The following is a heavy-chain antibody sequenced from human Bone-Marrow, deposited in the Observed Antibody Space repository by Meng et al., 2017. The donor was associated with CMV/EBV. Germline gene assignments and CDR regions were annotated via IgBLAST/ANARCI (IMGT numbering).Heavy chain of an antibody. J-gene: IGHJ4*02. CDR1: GYTFTSYY. Sequence: ASVKVSCKASGYTFTSYYMHWVRQAPGQGLEWMGIINPSGGSTSYAQKFQGRVTMNRDTSTSTVYMELSSLRSEDTAVYYCAREIGFVVVPAATPEDPYFDYWGQGTLVTVSS. V-gene: IGHV1-46*01. D-gene: IGHD2-2*01. CDR2: INPSGGST. CDR3: AREIGFVVVPAATPEDPYFDY.